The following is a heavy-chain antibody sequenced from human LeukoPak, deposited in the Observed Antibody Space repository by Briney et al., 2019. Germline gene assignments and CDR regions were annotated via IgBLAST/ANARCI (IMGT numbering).Heavy chain of an antibody. J-gene: IGHJ4*02. V-gene: IGHV3-30*04. CDR1: GFTFSTYA. CDR2: ISYDGSNK. D-gene: IGHD6-19*01. Sequence: GGSLRLSCAASGFTFSTYAIHWVRQAPGKGLEWVAVISYDGSNKYYADSVKGRFTISRDNSKNTLYLQMNCLRSEDTAVYYCARQLANSGWFLDYWGQGTLVSVSS. CDR3: ARQLANSGWFLDY.